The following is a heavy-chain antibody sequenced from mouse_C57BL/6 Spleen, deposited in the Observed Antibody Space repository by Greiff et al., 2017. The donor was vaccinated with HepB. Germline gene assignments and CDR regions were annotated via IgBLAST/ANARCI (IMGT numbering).Heavy chain of an antibody. Sequence: VQLQQSGGGLVKPGGSLKLSCAASGFTFSDYGMHWVRQAPEKGLEWVAYISSGSSTIYYADTVKGRFTISRDNAKNTLFLQMTSLRSEDTAMYYCARENAMDYWGQGTSVTVSS. CDR3: ARENAMDY. CDR1: GFTFSDYG. V-gene: IGHV5-17*01. CDR2: ISSGSSTI. J-gene: IGHJ4*01.